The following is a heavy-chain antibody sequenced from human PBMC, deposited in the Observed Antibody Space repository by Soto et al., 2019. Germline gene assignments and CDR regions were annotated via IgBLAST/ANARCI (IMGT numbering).Heavy chain of an antibody. CDR2: IYYSGST. J-gene: IGHJ4*01. V-gene: IGHV4-59*01. D-gene: IGHD2-15*01. CDR3: AGDDRGPYDH. CDR1: GAPITINC. Sequence: PSETLALTCTVSGAPITINCWSWIRQAPGKGLEWIGYIYYSGSTTYNPSLKSRVTMSADTSTDQFSLKLNSVTAADTAVYYCAGDDRGPYDHWGPGILVTVSS.